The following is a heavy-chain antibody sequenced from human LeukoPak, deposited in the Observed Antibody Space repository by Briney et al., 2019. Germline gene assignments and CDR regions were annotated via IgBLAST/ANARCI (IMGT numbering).Heavy chain of an antibody. J-gene: IGHJ5*02. CDR3: ARGRLDSMVRGVIAFDP. D-gene: IGHD3-10*01. V-gene: IGHV4-31*03. CDR1: GGSSSSGGYY. Sequence: PSETLALTCTVSGGSSSSGGYYWSWIRQHPGKGLEWIEYIYYSGSTYYNPSLKSRVTISVDTSKNQFSLKLSSVTAADTAVYYCARGRLDSMVRGVIAFDPWGQGTLVTVSS. CDR2: IYYSGST.